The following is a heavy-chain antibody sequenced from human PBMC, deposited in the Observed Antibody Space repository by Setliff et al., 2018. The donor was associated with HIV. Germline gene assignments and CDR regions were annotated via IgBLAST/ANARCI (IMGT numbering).Heavy chain of an antibody. D-gene: IGHD6-13*01. CDR3: ARTYSSNWYIDY. CDR2: INHSGDT. V-gene: IGHV4-34*01. CDR1: GGSFSGYY. J-gene: IGHJ4*02. Sequence: SETLSLTCAVYGGSFSGYYWSWIRQPPGKGLEWIGEINHSGDTNYNPSLKSRVTISVDTSKNQFSLKLSSVTAADTAIYYCARTYSSNWYIDYWGQGTLVTVSS.